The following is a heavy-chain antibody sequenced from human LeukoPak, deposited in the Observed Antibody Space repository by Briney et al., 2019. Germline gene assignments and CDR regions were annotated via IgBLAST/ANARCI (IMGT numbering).Heavy chain of an antibody. CDR2: ISSFSTYI. V-gene: IGHV3-21*01. CDR3: ARRVASANDAFDI. CDR1: GFTFSSYI. J-gene: IGHJ3*02. D-gene: IGHD6-13*01. Sequence: GALRLSCAASGFTFSSYIINWVRQAPGKGLEWVSSISSFSTYIYYADSVKGRFTISRDNAKNSLYLQVNSLRAEDTAVYYCARRVASANDAFDIWGHGTMVTVSS.